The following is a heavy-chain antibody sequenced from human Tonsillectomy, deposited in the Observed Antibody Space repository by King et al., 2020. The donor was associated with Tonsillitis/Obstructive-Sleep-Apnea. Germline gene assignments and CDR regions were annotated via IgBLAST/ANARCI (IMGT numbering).Heavy chain of an antibody. V-gene: IGHV4-34*01. CDR3: ARGSRFLEWLLGGNWFDP. Sequence: VQLQQWGAGLLKPSETLSLTCAVYGGSFSGYYWSWIRQPPGKGLEWIGEINLSGSTNYNPSLKSRVTISVDTSKNQFSLKLSSVTAADTAVYYCARGSRFLEWLLGGNWFDPWGQGTLVTVSS. D-gene: IGHD3-3*01. CDR2: INLSGST. J-gene: IGHJ5*02. CDR1: GGSFSGYY.